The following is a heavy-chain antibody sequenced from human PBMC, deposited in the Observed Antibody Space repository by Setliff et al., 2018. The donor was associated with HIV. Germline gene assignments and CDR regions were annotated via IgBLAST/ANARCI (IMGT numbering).Heavy chain of an antibody. J-gene: IGHJ4*02. CDR1: GYTFTGYY. V-gene: IGHV1-2*02. D-gene: IGHD3-3*01. CDR3: ARNIDMHYDFWSAYDY. CDR2: INPNSGGT. Sequence: GASVKVSCKASGYTFTGYYVHWVRQAPGQGLEWMGWINPNSGGTNYAQKFQGRVSMTRDTSISTAYMELRSLTSDDTAVYYCARNIDMHYDFWSAYDYWGQGALVTVS.